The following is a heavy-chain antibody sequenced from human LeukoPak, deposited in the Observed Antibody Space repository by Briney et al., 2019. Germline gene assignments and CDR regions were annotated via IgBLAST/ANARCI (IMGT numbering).Heavy chain of an antibody. Sequence: ASVTVSCKASGYTFNNFFISWVRQAPGQGLEWVGWVSPHSHTTHYAEKFQGRVTMTTDTSTTTVYMELRSLRSDDTAVYFCARGQTMYYWGQGTPITVSS. V-gene: IGHV1-18*01. J-gene: IGHJ4*02. CDR2: VSPHSHTT. CDR1: GYTFNNFF. CDR3: ARGQTMYY. D-gene: IGHD3-10*02.